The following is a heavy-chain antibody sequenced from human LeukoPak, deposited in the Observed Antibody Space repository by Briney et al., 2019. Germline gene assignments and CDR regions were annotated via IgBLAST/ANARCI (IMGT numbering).Heavy chain of an antibody. Sequence: GGSLRLSCSASGFTFSSSPMHWVRQAPGKALEYVSAISSSGADTYYADSAKGRFTISRDNSKNTLYLQMNSLRAEDTAVYYCARATTPRDGMDVWGQGTTVTVSS. J-gene: IGHJ6*02. D-gene: IGHD4-11*01. CDR3: ARATTPRDGMDV. CDR2: ISSSGADT. CDR1: GFTFSSSP. V-gene: IGHV3-64*04.